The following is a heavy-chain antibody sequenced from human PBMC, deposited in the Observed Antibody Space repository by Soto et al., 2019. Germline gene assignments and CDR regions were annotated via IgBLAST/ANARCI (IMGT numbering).Heavy chain of an antibody. J-gene: IGHJ6*02. CDR1: GYTFTSYG. Sequence: ASVKVSCKASGYTFTSYGISWVRQAPGQGLEWMGWISAYNGNTNYAQKLQGRVTMTTDTSISTAYMELSRLRSDDTAVYYCATGYCSGGSCSDGMDVWGQGTTVTVSS. CDR2: ISAYNGNT. D-gene: IGHD2-15*01. CDR3: ATGYCSGGSCSDGMDV. V-gene: IGHV1-18*01.